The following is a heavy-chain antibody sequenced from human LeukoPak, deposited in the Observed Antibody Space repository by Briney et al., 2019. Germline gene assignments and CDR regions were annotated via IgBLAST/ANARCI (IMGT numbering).Heavy chain of an antibody. D-gene: IGHD3-10*01. V-gene: IGHV3-30*01. CDR1: GFTFSSYA. J-gene: IGHJ6*03. CDR2: ISYDGSNK. Sequence: GGSLRLSCAASGFTFSSYAMHWVRQAPGKGLEWVAVISYDGSNKYYADSVKGRFTISRDNSKNTLYLQMNSLRAEDTAVYYCARGVGGYYYYYMDVWGKGTTVIVSS. CDR3: ARGVGGYYYYYMDV.